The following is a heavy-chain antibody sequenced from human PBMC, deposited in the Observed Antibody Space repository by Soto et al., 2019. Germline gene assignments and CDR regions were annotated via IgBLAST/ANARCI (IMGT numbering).Heavy chain of an antibody. D-gene: IGHD2-2*01. CDR3: VRDAPSHQSIFDL. V-gene: IGHV1-18*01. Sequence: ASVKVSCKTSGYSFTTYGIVWVRQAPGQGLEWMGWISGYNGNTRYAQKFQGRVTMTTATSTRTAYMELRSLRSDDTAVYFCVRDAPSHQSIFDLWGPGTLVTVSS. J-gene: IGHJ4*02. CDR1: GYSFTTYG. CDR2: ISGYNGNT.